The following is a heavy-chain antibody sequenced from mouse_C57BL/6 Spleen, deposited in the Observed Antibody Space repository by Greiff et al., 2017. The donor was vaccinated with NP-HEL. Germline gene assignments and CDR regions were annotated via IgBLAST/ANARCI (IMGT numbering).Heavy chain of an antibody. CDR3: AREDFYYYGSSSWFAY. CDR1: GYTFTSYW. CDR2: IHPNSGST. D-gene: IGHD1-1*01. J-gene: IGHJ3*01. Sequence: QVHVKQPGAELVKPGASVKLSCKASGYTFTSYWMHWVKQRPGQGLEWIGMIHPNSGSTNYNEKFKSKATLTVDKSSSTAYMQLSSLTSEDSAVYYCAREDFYYYGSSSWFAYWGQGTLVTVSA. V-gene: IGHV1-64*01.